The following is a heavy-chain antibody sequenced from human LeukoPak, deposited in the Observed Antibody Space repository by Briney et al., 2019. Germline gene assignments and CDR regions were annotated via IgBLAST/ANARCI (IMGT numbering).Heavy chain of an antibody. CDR2: IYHSGST. D-gene: IGHD6-6*01. CDR3: ARHGSSIAARGAFDY. V-gene: IGHV4-38-2*01. CDR1: GYSISSGYY. Sequence: PSETLSLTCAVSGYSISSGYYWGWIRQLPGKGLEWIGSIYHSGSTYYNPSLKSRVTISVDTSKNQFSLKLSSVTAADTAVYYCARHGSSIAARGAFDYWGQGTLVTVSS. J-gene: IGHJ4*02.